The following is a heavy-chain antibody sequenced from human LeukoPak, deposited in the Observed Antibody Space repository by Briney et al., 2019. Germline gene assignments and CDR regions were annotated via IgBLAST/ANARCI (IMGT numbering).Heavy chain of an antibody. J-gene: IGHJ4*02. CDR1: GFTFSSCT. CDR3: ARDGLHTAHFDY. Sequence: PGGSLRLSCAASGFTFSSCTMNWARQAPGKGLEWVSTVSDSFNKHYSDSVKGRFTISRDNAGNSLYLQMNSLRDEDTAVYYCARDGLHTAHFDYWGQGTLVTVSS. V-gene: IGHV3-48*02. CDR2: VSDSFNK. D-gene: IGHD5-18*01.